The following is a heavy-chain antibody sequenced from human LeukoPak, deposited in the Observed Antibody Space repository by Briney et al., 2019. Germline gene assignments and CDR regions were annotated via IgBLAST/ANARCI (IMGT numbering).Heavy chain of an antibody. CDR1: GFTVSSNY. CDR3: TRDESFYGSGRYY. Sequence: GGSLRLSCAASGFTVSSNYMSWVRQAPGKGLEWVSVIYSGGSTYYADSVKGRFTISRDNSKNTLYLQMNSLRAEDTAVYYCTRDESFYGSGRYYWGQGTLVAVSS. V-gene: IGHV3-53*01. D-gene: IGHD3-10*01. J-gene: IGHJ4*02. CDR2: IYSGGST.